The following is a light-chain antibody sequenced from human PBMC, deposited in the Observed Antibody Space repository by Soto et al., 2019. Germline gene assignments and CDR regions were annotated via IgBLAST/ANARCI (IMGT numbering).Light chain of an antibody. CDR1: QSISGW. V-gene: IGKV1-5*01. CDR2: DAS. Sequence: DIQMTQPPSALSASVGYRATITCRASQSISGWLAWYQQKPGKAAKLLIYDASTLQSGVPSRYSGSGSGTEFTLTISNLQPDDFATYYCQQYESYSPWTFGQGTKVDIK. J-gene: IGKJ1*01. CDR3: QQYESYSPWT.